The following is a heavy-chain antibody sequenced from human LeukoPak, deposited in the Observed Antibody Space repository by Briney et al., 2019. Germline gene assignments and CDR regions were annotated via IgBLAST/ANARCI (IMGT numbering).Heavy chain of an antibody. CDR2: ISAYNGNT. Sequence: ASVKVSCKASGYTFTSYGISWVRQAPGQGLEWMGWISAYNGNTNYAQKLQGRVTMTTDTSTSTVYMELRSLRSDDTAVYYCARGPRIFGVASLTDYWGQGTLVTVSS. J-gene: IGHJ4*02. CDR1: GYTFTSYG. CDR3: ARGPRIFGVASLTDY. D-gene: IGHD3-3*01. V-gene: IGHV1-18*01.